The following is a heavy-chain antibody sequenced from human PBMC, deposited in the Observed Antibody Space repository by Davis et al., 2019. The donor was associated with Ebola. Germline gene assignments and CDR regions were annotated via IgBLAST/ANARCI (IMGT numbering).Heavy chain of an antibody. CDR1: GFSFDDYG. J-gene: IGHJ2*01. Sequence: GESLKISCAASGFSFDDYGMSWVRQAPGKGLEWVSGINWNGGSTGYADSVKGRFTISRDNAKNSLYLQMNSLRAEDTALYYCARRGGDDNKTYWYFDLWGRGTLVTVSS. CDR3: ARRGGDDNKTYWYFDL. D-gene: IGHD3-16*01. V-gene: IGHV3-20*04. CDR2: INWNGGST.